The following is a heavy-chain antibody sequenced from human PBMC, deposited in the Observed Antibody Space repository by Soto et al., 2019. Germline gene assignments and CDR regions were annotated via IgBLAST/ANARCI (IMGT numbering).Heavy chain of an antibody. CDR2: INAGNGNT. V-gene: IGHV1-3*01. D-gene: IGHD2-15*01. Sequence: ASVKVSCKASGYTFTIYAMHWVRQAPGQRLEWMGWINAGNGNTKYSQKFQGRVTITRDTSASTAYMELSSLRSEDTAVYYCARGNNGYCSGGSCSSYYDSSGSPHFDYWGQGTLVTVSS. CDR3: ARGNNGYCSGGSCSSYYDSSGSPHFDY. CDR1: GYTFTIYA. J-gene: IGHJ4*02.